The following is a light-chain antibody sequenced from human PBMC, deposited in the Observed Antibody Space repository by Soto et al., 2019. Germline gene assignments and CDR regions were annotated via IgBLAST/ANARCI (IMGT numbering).Light chain of an antibody. CDR2: DAS. Sequence: EIVMTQSPATLSVSPGETATLSCRASQSVSSNLAWYQQKPGQAHRLLISDASTRAAILPARFSGSGSGTEFTLTISSLQSEDFAVYFCQQSNNWRKTFGQGTKVEIK. V-gene: IGKV3-15*01. CDR3: QQSNNWRKT. CDR1: QSVSSN. J-gene: IGKJ1*01.